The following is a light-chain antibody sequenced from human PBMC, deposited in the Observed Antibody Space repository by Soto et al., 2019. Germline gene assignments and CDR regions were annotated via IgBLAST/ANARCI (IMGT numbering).Light chain of an antibody. Sequence: DIQLTRSLSTLSASVGARVTITFRASQTITNWLAWYQQKPGKAPKLLIYAASSLQSGVPSRLSGSGSGTDFTLTISSLQPEDFATYYCQQSYSTPKTLGQGTRLEIK. J-gene: IGKJ5*01. V-gene: IGKV1-39*01. CDR3: QQSYSTPKT. CDR1: QTITNW. CDR2: AAS.